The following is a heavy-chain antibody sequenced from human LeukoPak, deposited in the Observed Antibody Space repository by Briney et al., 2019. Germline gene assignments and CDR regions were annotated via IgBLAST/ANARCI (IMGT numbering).Heavy chain of an antibody. Sequence: ASVKVSCKASGGTFSSYAISWVRQAPGQGLEWMGGIIPIFGTANYAQRFQGRVTITADESTSTVHMELSGLGSEDTAVYYCARDQEAFDYWGQGTLVTVSS. CDR1: GGTFSSYA. J-gene: IGHJ4*02. V-gene: IGHV1-69*13. CDR2: IIPIFGTA. CDR3: ARDQEAFDY.